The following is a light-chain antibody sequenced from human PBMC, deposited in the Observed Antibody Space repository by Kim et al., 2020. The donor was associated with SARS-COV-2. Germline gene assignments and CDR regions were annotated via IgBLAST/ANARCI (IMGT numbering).Light chain of an antibody. J-gene: IGKJ1*01. CDR1: QSIYSNS. CDR2: DVS. Sequence: SPGQRATLSCRASQSIYSNSLAWYQQKPGQAPRLLMYDVSNRATGIPDRFSGSGSGTDFTLTISRLEPEDFAVYHCQQYSVSPRTFGQGTKVDIK. CDR3: QQYSVSPRT. V-gene: IGKV3-20*01.